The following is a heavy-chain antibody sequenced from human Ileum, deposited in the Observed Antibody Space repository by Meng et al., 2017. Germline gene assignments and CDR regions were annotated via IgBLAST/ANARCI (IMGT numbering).Heavy chain of an antibody. CDR1: GYSFTNYG. D-gene: IGHD2-2*01. CDR2: TSTYNSNR. Sequence: QVHLVQSGPEVRKPGASVKVSCPSSGYSFTNYGSNWVRQAPGKGLEWMGWTSTYNSNRNYAQSLQGRVTMTTYTSTTTAYMELRSLTFDDTAVYYCARGRHCSSTTCYLSDSWGQGTLVTVSS. J-gene: IGHJ4*02. V-gene: IGHV1-18*01. CDR3: ARGRHCSSTTCYLSDS.